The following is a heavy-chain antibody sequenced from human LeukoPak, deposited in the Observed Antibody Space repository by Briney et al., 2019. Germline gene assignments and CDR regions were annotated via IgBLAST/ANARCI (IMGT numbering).Heavy chain of an antibody. V-gene: IGHV1-2*02. Sequence: ASVKVSCKASGYSFIDFYIHFVRQAPGQGLEWMGWINPNSGDTKYAQTFQGRVTMSGDTSISTAYMELRSLRSDDTAMYYCARMEMATAIFDYWGQGTLVTVSS. CDR3: ARMEMATAIFDY. CDR1: GYSFIDFY. J-gene: IGHJ4*02. CDR2: INPNSGDT. D-gene: IGHD5-24*01.